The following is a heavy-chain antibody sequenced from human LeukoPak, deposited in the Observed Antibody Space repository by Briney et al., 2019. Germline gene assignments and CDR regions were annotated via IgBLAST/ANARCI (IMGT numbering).Heavy chain of an antibody. CDR2: INHSGST. Sequence: KPSETLSLTCAVYGGSFSGYYWSWIRQPPGKGLEWIGEINHSGSTNYNPSLKSRVTISVDTSKNQFSLKLSSVTAADTAVYYCASEGDYYDSSGYYSTDYWGQGTLVTVSS. J-gene: IGHJ4*02. D-gene: IGHD3-22*01. CDR3: ASEGDYYDSSGYYSTDY. CDR1: GGSFSGYY. V-gene: IGHV4-34*01.